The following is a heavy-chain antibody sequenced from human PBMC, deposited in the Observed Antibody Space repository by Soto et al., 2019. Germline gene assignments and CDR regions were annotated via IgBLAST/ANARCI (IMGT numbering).Heavy chain of an antibody. CDR3: GRDRIAAGTVDS. V-gene: IGHV4-59*01. CDR1: GGAISSFY. Sequence: SETLSLTCTVSGGAISSFYWTWIRQPPGKGLELIGYISHSGSTNYNPALKSRVTISLDTSKNQLSLRLNSVTAADTAVYYCGRDRIAAGTVDSWGQGTLVTVSS. D-gene: IGHD6-13*01. J-gene: IGHJ4*02. CDR2: ISHSGST.